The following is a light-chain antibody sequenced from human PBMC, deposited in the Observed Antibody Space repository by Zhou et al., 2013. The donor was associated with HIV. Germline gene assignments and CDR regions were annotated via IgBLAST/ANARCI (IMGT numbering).Light chain of an antibody. J-gene: IGKJ4*01. CDR1: QSVSSY. Sequence: EIVLTQSPATLSLSPGERATLSCRASQSVSSYLAWYQQKPGQAPRLLIYDTSNRATGIPDRFSGSGSGTDFTLTISSLEPEDFAVYYCQQRRNWPPLTFGGGTKVEMK. CDR3: QQRRNWPPLT. CDR2: DTS. V-gene: IGKV3-11*01.